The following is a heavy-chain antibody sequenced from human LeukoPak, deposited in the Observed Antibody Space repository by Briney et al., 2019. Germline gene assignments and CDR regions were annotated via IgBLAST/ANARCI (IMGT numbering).Heavy chain of an antibody. CDR1: GFTFSSYA. CDR2: ISYDGSNK. D-gene: IGHD6-13*01. CDR3: AKAIAAASTGVYYGMDV. J-gene: IGHJ6*02. Sequence: PGRSLRLSCAASGFTFSSYAMHWVRQAPGKGLEWVAVISYDGSNKYYADSAKGRFTISRDNSKNTLYLQMNSLRAADTAVYYCAKAIAAASTGVYYGMDVWGQGTTVTVSS. V-gene: IGHV3-30*04.